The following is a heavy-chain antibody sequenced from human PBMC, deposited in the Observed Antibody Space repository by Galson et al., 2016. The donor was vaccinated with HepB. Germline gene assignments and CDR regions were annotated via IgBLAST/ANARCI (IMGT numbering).Heavy chain of an antibody. V-gene: IGHV1-2*04. Sequence: SVKVSCKASGYSFTGYYIHWVRQTPGQGLQWVGWINPNSGDTNYAQRFQRWVTTTRDTSISTVYMELSRLRSDDTAVYYCARVRAFGVPPRTTYGMDVWGQGTTVTVSS. CDR2: INPNSGDT. CDR1: GYSFTGYY. CDR3: ARVRAFGVPPRTTYGMDV. D-gene: IGHD3-3*01. J-gene: IGHJ6*02.